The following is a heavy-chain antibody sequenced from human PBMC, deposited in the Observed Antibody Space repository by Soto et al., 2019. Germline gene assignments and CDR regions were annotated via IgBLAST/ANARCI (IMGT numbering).Heavy chain of an antibody. CDR1: GFTFSNDW. V-gene: IGHV3-74*01. CDR3: ARPRTSDWAYDI. CDR2: IKTDGSDT. J-gene: IGHJ3*02. D-gene: IGHD3-9*01. Sequence: EVQLVEPGGGLVQPGGSLRLSCAASGFTFSNDWMHWVRQSPGKGLVWVSRIKTDGSDTHYADSVTGRFTISRDNAKNTLYLQMNSLRDEDTAVYYCARPRTSDWAYDIWGQGTMVIVSS.